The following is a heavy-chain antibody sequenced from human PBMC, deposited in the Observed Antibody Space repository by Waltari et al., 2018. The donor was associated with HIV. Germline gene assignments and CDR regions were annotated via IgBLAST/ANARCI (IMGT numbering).Heavy chain of an antibody. CDR3: ARDQRELTNGMDV. Sequence: EVQLVEPGGGLIQPGGSLSLSCAASGFTVSRNYMSWVCQAPGKGLEWVSVIYSGGSTDYADSVKGRFTISRDNSKNTLYLQMNSLRAEDTAVYYCARDQRELTNGMDVWGQGTTVTVSS. J-gene: IGHJ6*02. D-gene: IGHD1-26*01. CDR2: IYSGGST. CDR1: GFTVSRNY. V-gene: IGHV3-53*01.